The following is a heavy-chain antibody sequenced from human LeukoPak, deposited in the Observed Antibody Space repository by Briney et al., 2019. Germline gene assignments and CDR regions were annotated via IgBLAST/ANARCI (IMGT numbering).Heavy chain of an antibody. CDR3: ASPGYSSGWYPFDY. V-gene: IGHV4-59*01. D-gene: IGHD6-19*01. J-gene: IGHJ4*02. Sequence: SETLSLTCTVSGGSISNYYWSWIRQPPGKGLEWIGYIYYSGSTNYNPSLKSRVTISVDTSKNQFSLKLSSVTAADTAVYYCASPGYSSGWYPFDYWGQGTLVTASS. CDR1: GGSISNYY. CDR2: IYYSGST.